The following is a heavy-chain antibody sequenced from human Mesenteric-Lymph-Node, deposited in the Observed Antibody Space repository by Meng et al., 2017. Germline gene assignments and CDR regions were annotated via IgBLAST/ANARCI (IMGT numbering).Heavy chain of an antibody. CDR1: GFSLSTSGVG. V-gene: IGHV2-5*02. D-gene: IGHD3-10*01. Sequence: QLTLKESGPTLGKPPQTLTLTCPFSGFSLSTSGVGVGWIRQPPGKALEWLALIYWDDDKRYSPSLKSRLTITKDTSKNQVVLTMTNMDPVDTATYYCAHMGMVRGPFDYWGQGTLVTVSS. CDR2: IYWDDDK. CDR3: AHMGMVRGPFDY. J-gene: IGHJ4*02.